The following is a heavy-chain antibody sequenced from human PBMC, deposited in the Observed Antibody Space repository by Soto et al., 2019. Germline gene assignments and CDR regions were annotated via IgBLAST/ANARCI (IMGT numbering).Heavy chain of an antibody. CDR3: AGTSCSSTTCPTTY. CDR2: INPHSGGT. J-gene: IGHJ4*02. D-gene: IGHD2-2*01. CDR1: GYTFTGYY. V-gene: IGHV1-2*02. Sequence: QVQLVQSGAEVKKPGASVKVSCKTSGYTFTGYYIYWVRQAPGQGLEWMGWINPHSGGTDSSQKFQGRVTMTRDTSISTAYMELSRLRSDDTAVYYCAGTSCSSTTCPTTYWGQGTLDTVSS.